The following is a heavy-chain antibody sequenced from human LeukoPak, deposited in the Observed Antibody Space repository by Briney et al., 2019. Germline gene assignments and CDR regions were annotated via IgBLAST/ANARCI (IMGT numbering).Heavy chain of an antibody. CDR3: ARVGYCSSTNCYGRGDY. J-gene: IGHJ4*02. D-gene: IGHD2-2*01. CDR2: IYYSGST. Sequence: PSETLSLTCTVSGGSISSGGYYWSWIRQHPGKGLEWIGYIYYSGSTYYNPSLKSRVTISVDTSKSQFSLKLSSVTAADTAVYYCARVGYCSSTNCYGRGDYWGQGTLVTVSS. V-gene: IGHV4-31*03. CDR1: GGSISSGGYY.